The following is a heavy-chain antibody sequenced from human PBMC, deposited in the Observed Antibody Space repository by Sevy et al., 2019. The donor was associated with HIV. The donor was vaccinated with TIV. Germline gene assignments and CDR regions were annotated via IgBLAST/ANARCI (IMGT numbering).Heavy chain of an antibody. V-gene: IGHV3-30*18. CDR1: GFTFSTYD. CDR2: ISHDGINE. D-gene: IGHD1-26*01. J-gene: IGHJ6*02. Sequence: GGSLRLSCAASGFTFSTYDMHWVRQAPGKGLDWVALISHDGINEYYADSVKGRFTISRDNSKNTVYLEMNSLRNEDTAIYFCANAYSGSYSHSYLYALDVWGQGTTVTVSS. CDR3: ANAYSGSYSHSYLYALDV.